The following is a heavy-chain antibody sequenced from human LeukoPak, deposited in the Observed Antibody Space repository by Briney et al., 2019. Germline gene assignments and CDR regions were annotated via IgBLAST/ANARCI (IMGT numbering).Heavy chain of an antibody. CDR2: IKSKTDGGTT. Sequence: GGSLRLSCAASGFTFSNAWMSWVRQAPGKGLEWVGRIKSKTDGGTTDYAAPVKGRFTISRDDSKNTLYLQMNSLKTEDTAVYYCTTPYYYGSGSYSSYYFDYWGQRTLVTVSS. V-gene: IGHV3-15*01. CDR1: GFTFSNAW. J-gene: IGHJ4*02. CDR3: TTPYYYGSGSYSSYYFDY. D-gene: IGHD3-10*01.